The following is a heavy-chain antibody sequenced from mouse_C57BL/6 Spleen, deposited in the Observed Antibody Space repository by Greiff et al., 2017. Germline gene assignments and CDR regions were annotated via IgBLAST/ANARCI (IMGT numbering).Heavy chain of an antibody. CDR3: ARHGRDDGWGYAMDY. CDR2: IWSDGST. CDR1: GFSLTSYG. D-gene: IGHD2-3*01. Sequence: QLQQSGPGLVAPSQSLSITCTVSGFSLTSYGVHWVRQPPGKGLEWLVVIWSDGSTTYNSALKSRLSISKDNSKSQVFLKMNSLHTDDTDMYYWARHGRDDGWGYAMDYWGQGTSVTVSS. J-gene: IGHJ4*01. V-gene: IGHV2-6-1*01.